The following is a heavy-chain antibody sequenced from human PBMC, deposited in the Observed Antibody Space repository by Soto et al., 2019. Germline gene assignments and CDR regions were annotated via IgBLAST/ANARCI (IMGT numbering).Heavy chain of an antibody. D-gene: IGHD3-9*01. Sequence: QVQLQQWGAGPLRPLETLSLTSGVSGGSFSGYYWAWIRQPPGKGLEWIGEINDRGSINYNPSLKSRVSISVDTSKNHYSLNLRSVTAADTAVYYCARESHDILTGPPWVWYFDLWGRGTLVTVSS. V-gene: IGHV4-34*01. J-gene: IGHJ2*01. CDR1: GGSFSGYY. CDR3: ARESHDILTGPPWVWYFDL. CDR2: INDRGSI.